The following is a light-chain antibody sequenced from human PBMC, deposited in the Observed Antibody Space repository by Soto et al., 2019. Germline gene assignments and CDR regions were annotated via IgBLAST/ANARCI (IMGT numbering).Light chain of an antibody. CDR2: SNN. Sequence: QSVLTQSPSASGTPGQRVTISCSGSSSNIGSNTVNWLQQLPGTAPKLLMYSNNQRPSGVPDRFSGSKSGTSASLAISGLQSEDEADYYCATWDDSLNGDVVFGGGTKVTVL. CDR1: SSNIGSNT. CDR3: ATWDDSLNGDVV. V-gene: IGLV1-44*01. J-gene: IGLJ2*01.